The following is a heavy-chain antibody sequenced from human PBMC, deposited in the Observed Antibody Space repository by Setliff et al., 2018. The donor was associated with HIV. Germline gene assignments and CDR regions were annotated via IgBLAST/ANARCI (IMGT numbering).Heavy chain of an antibody. CDR1: GGSISSGTYY. CDR3: ARVLYYYYYVDV. V-gene: IGHV4-61*09. Sequence: KASETLSLTCTVSGGSISSGTYYWTWIRQPAGKGLEWIGHIYTSGSTNYNPSLKSRVNISIDTSKNQFSLKLSSVTAADTAVYYCARVLYYYYYVDVWGKGTTVTVSS. D-gene: IGHD3-3*01. CDR2: IYTSGST. J-gene: IGHJ6*03.